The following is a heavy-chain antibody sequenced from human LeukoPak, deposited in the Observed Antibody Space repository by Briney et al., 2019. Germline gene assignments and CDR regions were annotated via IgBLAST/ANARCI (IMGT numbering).Heavy chain of an antibody. J-gene: IGHJ6*03. D-gene: IGHD2-21*02. CDR1: GYTFTYYG. CDR3: ARSRRVVVPSSLNAADDYYYYMDV. V-gene: IGHV7-4-1*04. Sequence: SSVKVSCKASGYTFTYYGLNWVRQAPGQGLECLGGINTNTGNPTYAQGFTGRYVFSFDTSVSMAYLQITSLTAEHTAIYYCARSRRVVVPSSLNAADDYYYYMDVWGKGPTVTVSS. CDR2: INTNTGNP.